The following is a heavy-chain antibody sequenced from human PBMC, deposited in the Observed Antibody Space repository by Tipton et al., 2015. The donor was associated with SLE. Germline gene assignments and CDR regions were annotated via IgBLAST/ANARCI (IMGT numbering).Heavy chain of an antibody. Sequence: GSLRLSCAASGFTYSGYAMHWVRQAPGKGLEWVAFIRADGRNKDYADSVKGRFTISRDNSKNTLYLQMNRLRVEDTAVYYCAGGTGAYFDHWGQGTLVTVSS. D-gene: IGHD3-16*01. V-gene: IGHV3-30*02. CDR3: AGGTGAYFDH. CDR2: IRADGRNK. CDR1: GFTYSGYA. J-gene: IGHJ4*02.